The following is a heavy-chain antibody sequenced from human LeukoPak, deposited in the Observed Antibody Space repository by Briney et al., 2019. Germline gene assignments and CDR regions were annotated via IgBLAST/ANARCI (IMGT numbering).Heavy chain of an antibody. CDR3: ARVVAAALIDY. CDR1: GGSISSYY. D-gene: IGHD2-15*01. J-gene: IGHJ4*02. CDR2: IYYSGST. V-gene: IGHV4-59*01. Sequence: AAETLSLTCTVSGGSISSYYWSWIRQPPGKGLEWMGYIYYSGSTNYNPSLKSRVTISVDTSKNQFSLKLSSVTAADTAVYYCARVVAAALIDYWGQGTLVTVSS.